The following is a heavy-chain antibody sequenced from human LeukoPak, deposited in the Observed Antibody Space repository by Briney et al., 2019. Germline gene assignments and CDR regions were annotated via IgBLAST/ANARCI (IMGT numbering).Heavy chain of an antibody. V-gene: IGHV1-18*01. CDR2: ISGYNGDT. CDR1: GYISSSYG. CDR3: ARRERCCSGWYEDH. J-gene: IGHJ4*02. D-gene: IGHD6-19*01. Sequence: ASVKVSCKAVGYISSSYGISWVRQAPGQGLEWMGWISGYNGDTNYAQNLHDRLTMSTDTSTSTAYMELTSLRSGDTAVYYCARRERCCSGWYEDHWGQGTLATVSS.